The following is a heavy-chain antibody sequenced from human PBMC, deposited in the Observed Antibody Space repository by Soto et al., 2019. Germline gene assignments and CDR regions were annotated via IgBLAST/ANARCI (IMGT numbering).Heavy chain of an antibody. CDR3: ARGRNGMDV. CDR1: GDPFSNYD. J-gene: IGHJ6*02. V-gene: IGHV1-8*01. CDR2: MNPNSGNT. Sequence: QVQLVQSGAEVKKPGASVKVSCKASGDPFSNYDIKWVRQATGQGLEGMGWMNPNSGNTGSARKFQGRVTMTRNTSISTVYMELSSLRSEDTAVYYCARGRNGMDVWGQGTTVTVSS.